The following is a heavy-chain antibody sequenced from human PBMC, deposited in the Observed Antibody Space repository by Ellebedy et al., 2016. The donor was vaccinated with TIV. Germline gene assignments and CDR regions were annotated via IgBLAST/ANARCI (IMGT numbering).Heavy chain of an antibody. CDR3: VNADMVTAGFGP. J-gene: IGHJ5*02. V-gene: IGHV3-7*03. CDR1: GPTFSNYY. D-gene: IGHD5-18*01. CDR2: TKQDGSVK. Sequence: GGSLRLSXAASGPTFSNYYMSWVRQVPGKGLEWVANTKQDGSVKYYVDSAKGRFTISRDNAKNALYLQMNSLRADDSGVYYCVNADMVTAGFGPWGQGTLVTVSS.